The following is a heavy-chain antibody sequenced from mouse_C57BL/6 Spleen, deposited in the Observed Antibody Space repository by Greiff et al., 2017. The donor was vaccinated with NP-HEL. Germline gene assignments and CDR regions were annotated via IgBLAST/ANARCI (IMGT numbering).Heavy chain of an antibody. CDR3: ARGLNYYGSSDTWFAY. CDR2: ISYSGST. CDR1: GYSITSGYD. Sequence: EVKLVESGPGMVKPSQSLSLTCTVTGYSITSGYDWHWIRHFPGNKLEWMGYISYSGSTNYNPSLKSRISITHDTSKNHFFLKLNSVTTEDTATYYCARGLNYYGSSDTWFAYWGQGTLVTVSA. J-gene: IGHJ3*01. V-gene: IGHV3-1*01. D-gene: IGHD1-1*01.